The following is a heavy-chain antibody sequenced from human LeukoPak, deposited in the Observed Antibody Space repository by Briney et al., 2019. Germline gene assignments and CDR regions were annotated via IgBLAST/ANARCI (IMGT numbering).Heavy chain of an antibody. J-gene: IGHJ4*02. CDR2: ISGSGGST. V-gene: IGHV3-23*01. D-gene: IGHD3-16*01. CDR1: GFTFSSYA. CDR3: AKRFWGPTQHFDY. Sequence: PGGSLRLSCAASGFTFSSYAMRWVRQAPGKGLEWVSAISGSGGSTYYADSVKGRFTISRDNSKNTLYLQMNSLRAEDTAVYYCAKRFWGPTQHFDYWGQGTLVTVSS.